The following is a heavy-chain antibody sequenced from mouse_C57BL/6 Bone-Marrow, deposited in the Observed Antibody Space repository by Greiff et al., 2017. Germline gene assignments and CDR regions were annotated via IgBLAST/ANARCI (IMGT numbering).Heavy chain of an antibody. D-gene: IGHD1-1*01. CDR1: GYTFTSYW. J-gene: IGHJ1*03. V-gene: IGHV1-55*01. CDR3: VGVSHYYGSTYWYFDV. Sequence: QVQLQQPGAELVKPGASVKMSCKASGYTFTSYWITWVKQRPGQGLEWIGDIYPGSGSTNYNEKIKSKATLTGATSSSTAYMQLSSLTSEDSAVYYWVGVSHYYGSTYWYFDVWGTGTTVTVSS. CDR2: IYPGSGST.